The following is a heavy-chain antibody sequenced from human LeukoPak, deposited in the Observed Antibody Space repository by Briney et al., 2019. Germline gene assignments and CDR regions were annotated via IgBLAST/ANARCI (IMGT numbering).Heavy chain of an antibody. CDR2: INPSGGST. CDR1: GYTFTSYY. Sequence: ASVKVSCKASGYTFTSYYMHWVRQAPGQGLEWMGIINPSGGSTSYAQKFQGRVTMTRDTSTSTVYMELSSLRSEDTAVYYCARAQWELLDYYYYYMDVWGKGTTVTVSS. J-gene: IGHJ6*03. V-gene: IGHV1-46*01. D-gene: IGHD1-26*01. CDR3: ARAQWELLDYYYYYMDV.